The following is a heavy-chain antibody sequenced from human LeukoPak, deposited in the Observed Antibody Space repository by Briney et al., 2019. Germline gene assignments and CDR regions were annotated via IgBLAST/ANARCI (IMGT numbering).Heavy chain of an antibody. CDR2: IYYSGST. Sequence: SETLSLTCTVSGGSISSYYWSWIRQPPGRGLEWIGYIYYSGSTHYNPSLKSRVTISVDTSKNQFSLKLTSVTTADTAVYYCARAGGVKTAALDLDYWGQGTLVTVSS. J-gene: IGHJ4*02. CDR1: GGSISSYY. V-gene: IGHV4-59*01. CDR3: ARAGGVKTAALDLDY. D-gene: IGHD6-25*01.